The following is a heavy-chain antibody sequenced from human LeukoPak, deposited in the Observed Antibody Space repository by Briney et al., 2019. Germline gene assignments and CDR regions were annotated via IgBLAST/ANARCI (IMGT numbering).Heavy chain of an antibody. V-gene: IGHV1-69*02. CDR2: IIPILGIA. D-gene: IGHD6-19*01. Sequence: RIIPILGIANYAQKFQGRVTITADKSTSTAYMELSSLRSEDTAVYYCAAEQGYSSGWYFDYWGQGTLVTVSS. J-gene: IGHJ4*02. CDR3: AAEQGYSSGWYFDY.